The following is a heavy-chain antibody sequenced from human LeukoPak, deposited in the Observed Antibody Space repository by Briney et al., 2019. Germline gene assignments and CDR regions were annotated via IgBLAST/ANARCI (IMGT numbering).Heavy chain of an antibody. Sequence: GGSLRLSCAASGFTFSSHLMHWVRQAQGTGLVWVSSVKSDGTATNYADSVKGRFTISRDNAKNTLYLQMNSLRVEDTAVYYCVRKFATGDWGQGTLVTVPS. J-gene: IGHJ4*02. D-gene: IGHD1-14*01. CDR2: VKSDGTAT. V-gene: IGHV3-74*01. CDR3: VRKFATGD. CDR1: GFTFSSHL.